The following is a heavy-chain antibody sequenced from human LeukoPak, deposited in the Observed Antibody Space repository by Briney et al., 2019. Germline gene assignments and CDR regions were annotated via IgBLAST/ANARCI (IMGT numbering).Heavy chain of an antibody. Sequence: GGSLRLSCAASGFTFSGYGMSWVRQAPGKGLEWVSAISGSGGSTYYADSVKGRFTISRDNSKNTLYLQMNSLRAEDTAVYYCAKDGWEPHFDDAFDIWGQGTMVTVSS. D-gene: IGHD1-26*01. V-gene: IGHV3-23*01. CDR3: AKDGWEPHFDDAFDI. CDR1: GFTFSGYG. CDR2: ISGSGGST. J-gene: IGHJ3*02.